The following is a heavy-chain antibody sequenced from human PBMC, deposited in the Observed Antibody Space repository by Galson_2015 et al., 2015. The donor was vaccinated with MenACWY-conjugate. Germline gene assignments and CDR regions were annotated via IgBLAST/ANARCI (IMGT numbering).Heavy chain of an antibody. J-gene: IGHJ5*02. Sequence: SLRLSCAASKFIFSIYGFHWVRQAPGKGLEWVAFIRYDGSDKYYGDSVKGRFTISKDNSKNTLYLQMNSLRDEDKAVYYCVKDHQGSSSSWGQGTRGTVSS. CDR1: KFIFSIYG. D-gene: IGHD6-6*01. CDR3: VKDHQGSSSS. CDR2: IRYDGSDK. V-gene: IGHV3-30*02.